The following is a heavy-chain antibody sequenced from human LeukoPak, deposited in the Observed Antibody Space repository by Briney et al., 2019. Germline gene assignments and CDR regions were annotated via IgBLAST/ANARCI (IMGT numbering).Heavy chain of an antibody. J-gene: IGHJ5*02. CDR3: ATLDNSFDH. V-gene: IGHV4-30-4*01. Sequence: PSETLSLTCNVSGASISGSDYNWSWLRQPPGKGLEWIASIFYSGTIYNNPSLKSRTPISVDTSKNQFSLRLTSVTAADTAVYFCATLDNSFDHWGQGTLVTVSS. CDR1: GASISGSDYN. CDR2: IFYSGTI.